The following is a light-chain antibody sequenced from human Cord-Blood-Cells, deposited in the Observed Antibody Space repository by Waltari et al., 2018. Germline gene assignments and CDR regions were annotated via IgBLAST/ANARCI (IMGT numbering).Light chain of an antibody. CDR1: KLGDKY. CDR2: QDS. CDR3: QAWDSSTYV. V-gene: IGLV3-1*01. Sequence: SYELTQPPSVSVSPGQTASITCSGDKLGDKYACWYRQKPGQSPVLVIYQDSNRPSGIPERFTVSNSGTTATLTISGTQAMDDGDYYCQAWDSSTYVFGTRTKVTVL. J-gene: IGLJ1*01.